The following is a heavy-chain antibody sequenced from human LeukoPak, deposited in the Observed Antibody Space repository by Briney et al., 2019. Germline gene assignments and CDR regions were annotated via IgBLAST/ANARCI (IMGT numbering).Heavy chain of an antibody. D-gene: IGHD6-13*01. Sequence: GASVKVSCKASGYTFTSYYMHWVRQAPGQGLEWMGIINPSGGSTSYAQKFQGRVTMTRDMSTSTVYMELSRLRSDDTAVYYCARAMRYSSSPYTARTPNYWGQGTLVTVSS. J-gene: IGHJ4*02. CDR3: ARAMRYSSSPYTARTPNY. V-gene: IGHV1-46*01. CDR1: GYTFTSYY. CDR2: INPSGGST.